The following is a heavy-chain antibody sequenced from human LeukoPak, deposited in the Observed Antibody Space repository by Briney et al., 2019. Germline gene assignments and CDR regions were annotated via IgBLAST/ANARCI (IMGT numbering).Heavy chain of an antibody. D-gene: IGHD1-26*01. CDR3: ARGVGAGRFDY. CDR1: GGSISSYY. Sequence: SETLSLTCTVSGGSISSYYWSWIRQPPGKGLEWIGYIYYSGSTNYNPSLKSRVTISVDTSKNQFSLKLSSLTAADTAVYYCARGVGAGRFDYWDQGALVPVSS. V-gene: IGHV4-59*12. J-gene: IGHJ4*02. CDR2: IYYSGST.